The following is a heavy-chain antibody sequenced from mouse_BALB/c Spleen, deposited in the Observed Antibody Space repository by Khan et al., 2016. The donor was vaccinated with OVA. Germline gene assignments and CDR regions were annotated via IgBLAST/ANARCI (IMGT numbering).Heavy chain of an antibody. D-gene: IGHD1-1*01. J-gene: IGHJ4*01. Sequence: VQLKQSGPELKKPGETVKISCKASGYSFTNYGMNWVKQAPGKGLKWMGWINTYTGDPSYADDFKGRFAFSLETSASTAYLQINNLKNDDTATYFCARMALRYALDYWGQGTSVTVSS. V-gene: IGHV9-3-1*01. CDR2: INTYTGDP. CDR3: ARMALRYALDY. CDR1: GYSFTNYG.